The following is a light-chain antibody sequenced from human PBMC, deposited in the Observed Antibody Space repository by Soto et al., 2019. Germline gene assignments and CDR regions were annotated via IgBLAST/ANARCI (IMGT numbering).Light chain of an antibody. CDR3: QQYNNWPPIT. CDR1: QSLSSSY. V-gene: IGKV3D-20*01. J-gene: IGKJ5*01. CDR2: DAS. Sequence: EIVLTQSPGTLSLSPGERATLSCGASQSLSSSYLAWYQQKPGLAPRLLIYDASSRATGIPARFSGSGSGTEFTLTISSLQSGDFAVYYCQQYNNWPPITFGQGTRLEIK.